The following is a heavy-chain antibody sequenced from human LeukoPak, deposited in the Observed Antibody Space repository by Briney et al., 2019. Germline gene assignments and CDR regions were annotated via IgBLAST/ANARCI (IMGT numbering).Heavy chain of an antibody. V-gene: IGHV3-53*01. Sequence: PGGSLRLSCAASGFTVSGNYMSWVRQAPGKGLEWVSVIYSGGDTYSADSVKGRFTISRDNSKNTVYLQMNSLRAEDTAVYYCARDNSAVTTGVGYWGQGTLVTVSS. CDR1: GFTVSGNY. J-gene: IGHJ4*02. CDR3: ARDNSAVTTGVGY. D-gene: IGHD4-17*01. CDR2: IYSGGDT.